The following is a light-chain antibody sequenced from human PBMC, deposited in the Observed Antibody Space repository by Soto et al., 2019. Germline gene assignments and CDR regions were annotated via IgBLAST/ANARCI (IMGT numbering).Light chain of an antibody. J-gene: IGKJ1*01. CDR2: GAF. V-gene: IGKV3-15*01. CDR3: QPYNDWPLT. Sequence: EIVMTQSPVTLSVSPGERATLSCRASLSVSSNLAWYQQKPGQAPSLLIYGAFTRATGIPARFSGTGSGTEFTLTISSLQSEDFALYYCQPYNDWPLTFGQGTKVDI. CDR1: LSVSSN.